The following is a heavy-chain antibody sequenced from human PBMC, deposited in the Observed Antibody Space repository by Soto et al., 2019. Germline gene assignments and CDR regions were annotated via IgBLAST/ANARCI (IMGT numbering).Heavy chain of an antibody. D-gene: IGHD6-6*01. CDR2: IYYSGST. V-gene: IGHV4-59*01. J-gene: IGHJ6*02. CDR3: ARDSSIAARDYYYYGMDV. CDR1: GGSISSYY. Sequence: SETLSLTCTVSGGSISSYYWSWIRQPPGKGLEWIGYIYYSGSTNYNPSLKSRVTISVDTSKNQFSLKLSSVTAADTAVYYCARDSSIAARDYYYYGMDVWGQGTTVTVSS.